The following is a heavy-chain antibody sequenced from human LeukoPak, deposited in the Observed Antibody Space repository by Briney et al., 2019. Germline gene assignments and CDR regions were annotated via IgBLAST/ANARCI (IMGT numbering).Heavy chain of an antibody. J-gene: IGHJ4*02. CDR3: AKDRYSSAIDS. D-gene: IGHD6-19*01. CDR1: GFTFSSYA. CDR2: IYAGGDVT. V-gene: IGHV3-23*01. Sequence: GGSLRLSCAASGFTFSSYAMNWVRQAPGKGLEWLSLIYAGGDVTYYADSVQGRFTIFRDNSNNTLYLQMNSLRAEDTALYYCAKDRYSSAIDSWGQGVLVTVSS.